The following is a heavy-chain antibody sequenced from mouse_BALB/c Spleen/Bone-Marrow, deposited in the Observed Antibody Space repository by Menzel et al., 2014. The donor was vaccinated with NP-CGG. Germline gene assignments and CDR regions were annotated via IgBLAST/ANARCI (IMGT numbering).Heavy chain of an antibody. CDR3: ARNYEGVGAMDY. CDR2: IWNSGNT. D-gene: IGHD1-1*01. J-gene: IGHJ4*01. V-gene: IGHV2-2*02. Sequence: VQLQESGPGLVQPSQSLSITCTVSGFSLTNYGVHRVRLSPGKGLEWLGVIWNSGNTNYNAAFISRLSINMDNSKSQVFFKMNSLQANDTAVYYCARNYEGVGAMDYWGQGTSVTVSS. CDR1: GFSLTNYG.